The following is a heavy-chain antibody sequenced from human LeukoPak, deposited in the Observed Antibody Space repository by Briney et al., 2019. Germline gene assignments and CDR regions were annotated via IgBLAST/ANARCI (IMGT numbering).Heavy chain of an antibody. J-gene: IGHJ3*02. CDR1: GFSFSNYW. CDR3: ARDLPSSGYWYRDAFDI. Sequence: GSLRLSCTASGFSFSNYWMSWVRQAPGKGLEWVGRAKQDGSETYYVDSVKGRFTVSRDNVKNSLFLQMNSLRVEDTAMYYCARDLPSSGYWYRDAFDIWGQGTMGTVSS. V-gene: IGHV3-7*01. D-gene: IGHD3-22*01. CDR2: AKQDGSET.